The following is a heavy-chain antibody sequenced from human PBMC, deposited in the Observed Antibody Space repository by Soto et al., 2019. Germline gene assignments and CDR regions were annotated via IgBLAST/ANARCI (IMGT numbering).Heavy chain of an antibody. Sequence: SLKVWCKASGLSLIDDAVQWVRQTRGHRLERIGWIVVGSGNTNYAQEFQGRVTITRDMSTNTVYMELSSLRSEDSAVFYCAADVLTYSDDSSGYYFDGFDTWGQGTMVTVSS. V-gene: IGHV1-58*01. CDR2: IVVGSGNT. J-gene: IGHJ3*02. CDR1: GLSLIDDA. CDR3: AADVLTYSDDSSGYYFDGFDT. D-gene: IGHD3-22*01.